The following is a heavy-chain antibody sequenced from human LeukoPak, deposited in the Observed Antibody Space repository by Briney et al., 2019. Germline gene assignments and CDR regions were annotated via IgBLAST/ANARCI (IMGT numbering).Heavy chain of an antibody. V-gene: IGHV5-51*01. CDR2: IYPGDSDT. Sequence: GESLKISCKGSGYSFTSYWVAWVRQMPGKGLEWMGIIYPGDSDTRYSPSFQGQVTISADKSISTAYLQWSSLTASDTAMYYYARQGMATIVIRGTFDIWGQGTTVTVSS. J-gene: IGHJ3*02. CDR3: ARQGMATIVIRGTFDI. CDR1: GYSFTSYW. D-gene: IGHD5-24*01.